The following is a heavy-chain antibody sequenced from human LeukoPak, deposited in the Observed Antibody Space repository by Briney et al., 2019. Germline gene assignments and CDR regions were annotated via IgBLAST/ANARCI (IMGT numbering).Heavy chain of an antibody. V-gene: IGHV3-30*03. CDR2: ISNDGRSI. Sequence: PGGSLRLSCAASGFTFSSYGMHWVRQAPAKGLEWVALISNDGRSIYYADSVKGRFTISRDNSKNTLYLQVNSLRTEDTAVYSCAREACSGSCHSDYFDYWGLGTLVTVSS. CDR1: GFTFSSYG. CDR3: AREACSGSCHSDYFDY. J-gene: IGHJ4*02. D-gene: IGHD2-15*01.